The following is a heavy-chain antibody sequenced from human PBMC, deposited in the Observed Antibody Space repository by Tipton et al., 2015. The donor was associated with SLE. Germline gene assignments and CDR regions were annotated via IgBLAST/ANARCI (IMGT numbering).Heavy chain of an antibody. Sequence: QLVQSGGELKKPGESLKISCKGSGYNFAEYWIGWVRQMPGKGLEWLGVIYPDDSDTRYSPSFHGQVTISADKALSVVYLQWHSLKASDTAMYYCASLSNEGTDWGQGTPVTVSS. D-gene: IGHD1-14*01. V-gene: IGHV5-51*03. CDR3: ASLSNEGTD. CDR1: GYNFAEYW. CDR2: IYPDDSDT. J-gene: IGHJ1*01.